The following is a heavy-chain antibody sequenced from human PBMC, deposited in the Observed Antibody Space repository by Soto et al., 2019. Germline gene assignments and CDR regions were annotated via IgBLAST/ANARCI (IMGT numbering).Heavy chain of an antibody. CDR2: IYYSGST. V-gene: IGHV4-39*01. Sequence: QLQLQESGPGLVKPSETLSLTCTVSGGSISSSSYYWGWIRQPPGKGLEWIGSIYYSGSTYYNPSLKSRVPISVDTSKNQFSLKLSSATAADTAVYYCATLWFGEGNYWGQGTLVTVSS. J-gene: IGHJ4*02. D-gene: IGHD3-10*01. CDR3: ATLWFGEGNY. CDR1: GGSISSSSYY.